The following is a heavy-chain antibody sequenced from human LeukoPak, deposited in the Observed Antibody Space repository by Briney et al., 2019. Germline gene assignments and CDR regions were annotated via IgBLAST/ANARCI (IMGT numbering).Heavy chain of an antibody. CDR1: GYSISSGYY. CDR3: ASTGTTALFDY. J-gene: IGHJ4*02. D-gene: IGHD1-7*01. V-gene: IGHV4-38-2*01. CDR2: IYHSGST. Sequence: SETLSLTCAVSGYSISSGYYWGWIRQPPGKGLEWIGSIYHSGSTYYNPSLKSRVTISVDTSKNQFSLELSSVTAADTAVYYCASTGTTALFDYWGQGTLVTVSS.